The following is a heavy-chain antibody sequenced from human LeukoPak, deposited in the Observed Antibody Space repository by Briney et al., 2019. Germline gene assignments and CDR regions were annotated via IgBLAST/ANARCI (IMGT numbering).Heavy chain of an antibody. Sequence: SETLSLTCTVSGCSISSSSYYWCWLRHPPGRRLGWIVSIYYSGSTYYNPSLKSRVTISVDTSKNQFSLKLSSVTAADTAVYYCARPQGYQLLDFEYWGQGTLVTVSS. J-gene: IGHJ4*02. D-gene: IGHD2-2*01. CDR2: IYYSGST. CDR3: ARPQGYQLLDFEY. V-gene: IGHV4-39*01. CDR1: GCSISSSSYY.